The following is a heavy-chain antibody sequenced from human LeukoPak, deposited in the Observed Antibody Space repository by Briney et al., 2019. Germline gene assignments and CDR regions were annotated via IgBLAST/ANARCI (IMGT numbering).Heavy chain of an antibody. CDR1: GFTFSSYG. Sequence: GRSLRLSCGASGFTFSSYGMHWVRQAPGKGLEWVAVIWYDGSNKYYAASVKGRFTISRDNSANTLYLQMNSLGGEDTAVYYCARGTNWNYFDHWGQGTPVTVSS. J-gene: IGHJ4*02. V-gene: IGHV3-33*01. CDR3: ARGTNWNYFDH. D-gene: IGHD1-20*01. CDR2: IWYDGSNK.